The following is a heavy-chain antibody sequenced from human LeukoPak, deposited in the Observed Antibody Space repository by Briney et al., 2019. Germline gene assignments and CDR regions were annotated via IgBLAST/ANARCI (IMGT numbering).Heavy chain of an antibody. D-gene: IGHD2-2*01. CDR1: GGSISSGDYY. J-gene: IGHJ4*02. CDR3: ARVRYCTSNTCFYDFDY. Sequence: SETLSLTCTVSGGSISSGDYYWSWIRQPPGKGLEWIGSIRHSGNTYYNPSLKSRVTMSVDTSKNQFSLKLSSVTAADTAIYYCARVRYCTSNTCFYDFDYWGQGTLVTVSS. V-gene: IGHV4-39*07. CDR2: IRHSGNT.